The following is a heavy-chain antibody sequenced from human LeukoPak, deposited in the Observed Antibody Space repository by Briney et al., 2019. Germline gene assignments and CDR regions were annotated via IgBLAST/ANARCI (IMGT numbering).Heavy chain of an antibody. V-gene: IGHV3-23*01. CDR1: GFTFSSYA. Sequence: GGSLRLSCAASGFTFSSYAMSWVRQAQGKGLEWVSAIRGSGGSTYYADSVKGRFTISRDNSKNTLYLQMNSLRADDTAVYYCAKGEGATPPSDRFDYWGQGTLVTVSS. D-gene: IGHD1-26*01. J-gene: IGHJ4*02. CDR3: AKGEGATPPSDRFDY. CDR2: IRGSGGST.